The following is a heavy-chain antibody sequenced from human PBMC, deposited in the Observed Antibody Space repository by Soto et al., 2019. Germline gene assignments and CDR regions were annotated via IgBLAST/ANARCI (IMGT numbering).Heavy chain of an antibody. CDR3: AKDFPLRSGYEVQYYFDY. CDR2: ISGSGGST. CDR1: GFTFSSYA. D-gene: IGHD5-12*01. V-gene: IGHV3-23*01. Sequence: GGSLRLSCAASGFTFSSYAMSWVRQAPGKGLEWVSAISGSGGSTYYADSVKGRFTISRDNSKNTLYLQMNSLRAEDTAVYYCAKDFPLRSGYEVQYYFDYWGQGTLVTVSS. J-gene: IGHJ4*02.